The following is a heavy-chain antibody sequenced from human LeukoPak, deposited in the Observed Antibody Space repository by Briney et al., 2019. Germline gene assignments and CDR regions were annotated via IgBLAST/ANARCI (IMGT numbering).Heavy chain of an antibody. CDR1: GFSFSNHG. CDR3: ARGLVGATSPFDY. V-gene: IGHV3-33*01. CDR2: IWDDGNNK. J-gene: IGHJ4*02. Sequence: GGSLRLSCAASGFSFSNHGMHCVRQAPGKRLEWVAVIWDDGNNKRYANSVNGRFTISRDNSENTLYLQMNSLRAEDTAVYYCARGLVGATSPFDYWGQGTLVTVSS. D-gene: IGHD1-26*01.